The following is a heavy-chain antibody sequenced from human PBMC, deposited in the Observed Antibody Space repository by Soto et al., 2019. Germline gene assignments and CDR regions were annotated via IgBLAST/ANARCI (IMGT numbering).Heavy chain of an antibody. CDR1: GFTFTSSA. V-gene: IGHV1-58*01. D-gene: IGHD2-15*01. CDR3: AAGQCSGGSCYLGYYGMDV. J-gene: IGHJ6*02. Sequence: ASVKVSCKASGFTFTSSAVQWVRQARGQRLEWIGWIVVGSGNTNYAQKFQERVTITRDMSTSTAYMELSSLRSEDTAVYYCAAGQCSGGSCYLGYYGMDVWGQGTTVTVSS. CDR2: IVVGSGNT.